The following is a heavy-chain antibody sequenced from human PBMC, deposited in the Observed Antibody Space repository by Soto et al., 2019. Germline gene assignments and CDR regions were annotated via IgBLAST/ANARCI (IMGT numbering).Heavy chain of an antibody. CDR3: AEDWRAWFGELSSG. V-gene: IGHV3-23*01. CDR2: ISGSGGST. D-gene: IGHD3-10*01. CDR1: GFTFSSYA. J-gene: IGHJ4*02. Sequence: GGSLRLSCAASGFTFSSYAMSWVRQAPGKGLEWVSAISGSGGSTYYADSVKGRFTISRDNSKNTLYLQMNSLRAEDTAVYYCAEDWRAWFGELSSGWGQGTLVTVSS.